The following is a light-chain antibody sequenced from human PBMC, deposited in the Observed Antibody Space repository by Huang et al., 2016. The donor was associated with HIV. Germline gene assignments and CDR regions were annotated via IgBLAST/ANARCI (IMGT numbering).Light chain of an antibody. V-gene: IGKV1-5*03. J-gene: IGKJ1*01. CDR2: KAS. CDR1: QSISDY. CDR3: QQYNNYPWT. Sequence: DIQMTQSPSTLSASVGDRVTIPCRASQSISDYLAWYQQKPGEAPNLLSYKASSVEGGVPPRFSGSGAGTEFTLTISSLQADDVATYYCQQYNNYPWTFGQGTLVEIK.